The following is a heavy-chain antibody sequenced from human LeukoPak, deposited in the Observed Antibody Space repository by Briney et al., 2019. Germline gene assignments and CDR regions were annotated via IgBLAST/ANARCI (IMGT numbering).Heavy chain of an antibody. CDR1: GFTFSSYA. V-gene: IGHV3-64*01. CDR2: ISSNGGST. D-gene: IGHD5-24*01. J-gene: IGHJ4*02. CDR3: ARGDGYMIRD. Sequence: GGSLRLSCAASGFTFSSYAMHWVRQAPGKGLEYVSAISSNGGSTYYANSVKGRFTISRDNSKNTLYLQMNSLRVEDTAVYYCARGDGYMIRDWGQGTLVTVSS.